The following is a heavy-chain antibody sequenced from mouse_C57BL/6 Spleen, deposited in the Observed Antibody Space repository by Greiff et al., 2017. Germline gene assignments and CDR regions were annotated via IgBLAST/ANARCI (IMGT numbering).Heavy chain of an antibody. D-gene: IGHD1-1*01. J-gene: IGHJ2*01. CDR3: ARGGLLRGDYFDY. CDR1: GYTFTTYP. CDR2: FHPYNDDT. Sequence: VQRVESGAELVKPGASVKMSCKASGYTFTTYPIEWMKQNHGKSLEWIGNFHPYNDDTKYNEKFKGKATLTVEKSSSTVYLELSRLTSDDSAVYYCARGGLLRGDYFDYWGQGTTLTVSS. V-gene: IGHV1-47*01.